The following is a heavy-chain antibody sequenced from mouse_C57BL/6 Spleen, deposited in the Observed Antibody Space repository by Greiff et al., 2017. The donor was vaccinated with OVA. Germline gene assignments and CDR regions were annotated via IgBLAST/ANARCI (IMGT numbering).Heavy chain of an antibody. CDR1: GFTFSSYA. V-gene: IGHV5-4*01. CDR3: AREHYDYGGAMDY. D-gene: IGHD2-4*01. J-gene: IGHJ4*01. CDR2: ISDGGSYT. Sequence: DVKLVESGGGLVKPGGSLKLSCAASGFTFSSYAMSWVRQTPEKRLEWVATISDGGSYTYYPDNVKGRFTISRDNAKNNLYLQMSHLKSEDTAMYYCAREHYDYGGAMDYWGQGTSVTVSS.